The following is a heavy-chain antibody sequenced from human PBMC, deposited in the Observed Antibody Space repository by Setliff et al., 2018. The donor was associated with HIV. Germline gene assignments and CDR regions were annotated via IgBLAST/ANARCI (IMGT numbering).Heavy chain of an antibody. CDR2: IYHSGST. CDR1: GDSISSGYY. CDR3: ARERFPGFGVYYFDS. J-gene: IGHJ4*02. D-gene: IGHD3-16*01. V-gene: IGHV4-38-2*02. Sequence: PSETLSLTCTVSGDSISSGYYWGWIRQPPGKGLEWIGSIYHSGSTYYNPSLKSRVTISVDTSKNQFSLKLTSVTAADTAVYYWARERFPGFGVYYFDSWGQGLPVTVSS.